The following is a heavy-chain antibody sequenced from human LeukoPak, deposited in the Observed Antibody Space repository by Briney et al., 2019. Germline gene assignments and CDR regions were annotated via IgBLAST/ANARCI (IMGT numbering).Heavy chain of an antibody. CDR2: ISSSSSYI. CDR3: ARDDRPYGMDV. J-gene: IGHJ6*02. V-gene: IGHV3-21*01. CDR1: GFTFSSYS. Sequence: GGSLRLSCAASGFTFSSYSMNWVRQAPGKGLEWVSSISSSSSYIYYADSVKGRFTISRDNAKNSLYLQMNSLRAEDTAVYYCARDDRPYGMDVWGQGTTVTVSS.